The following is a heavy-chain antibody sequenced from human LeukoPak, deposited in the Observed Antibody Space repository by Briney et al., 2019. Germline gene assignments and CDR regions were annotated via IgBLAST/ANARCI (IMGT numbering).Heavy chain of an antibody. J-gene: IGHJ4*02. D-gene: IGHD1-26*01. CDR2: ISGSGGST. CDR3: AKGETRSGSFDY. V-gene: IGHV3-23*01. CDR1: GFTFSSYA. Sequence: RGSLRLSCAASGFTFSSYAMSWVRQAPGKGLEWVSAISGSGGSTYYADSVKGRFTISRDNSKNTLYLQMNSLRAEDTAVYYCAKGETRSGSFDYWGQGTLVTVSS.